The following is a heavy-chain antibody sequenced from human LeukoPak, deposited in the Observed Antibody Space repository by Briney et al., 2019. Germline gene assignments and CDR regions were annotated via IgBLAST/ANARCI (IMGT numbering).Heavy chain of an antibody. CDR1: GLTFSSYA. Sequence: PGGSLRLSCAASGLTFSSYAMSWVRQAPGEGLEWVSAISGSGGSTYYADSVKGRFTISRDNSKNTLYLQMHSLRAEDTAVYYCAKGYCSSTSCSSFDYWGQGTLVTVSS. V-gene: IGHV3-23*01. CDR2: ISGSGGST. D-gene: IGHD2-2*01. CDR3: AKGYCSSTSCSSFDY. J-gene: IGHJ4*02.